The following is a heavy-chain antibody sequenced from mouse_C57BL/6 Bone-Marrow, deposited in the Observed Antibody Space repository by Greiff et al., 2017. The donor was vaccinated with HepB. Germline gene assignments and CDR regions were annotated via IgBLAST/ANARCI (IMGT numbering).Heavy chain of an antibody. V-gene: IGHV2-2*01. Sequence: QVQLQQSGPGLVQPSQSLSITCTVSGFSLTSYGVHWVRQSPGKGLEWLGVIWSGGSTDYNADFISRLSISKDNSKSQVFFNMNSLQADDTAIYYCARNPRYYDGSSLRSYWYFEVWGTGTTVTVSS. CDR3: ARNPRYYDGSSLRSYWYFEV. J-gene: IGHJ1*03. D-gene: IGHD1-1*01. CDR1: GFSLTSYG. CDR2: IWSGGST.